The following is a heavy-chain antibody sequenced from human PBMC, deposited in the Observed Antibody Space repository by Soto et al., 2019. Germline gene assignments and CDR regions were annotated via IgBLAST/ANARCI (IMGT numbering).Heavy chain of an antibody. J-gene: IGHJ4*02. CDR3: ARGGIVATLIFDY. CDR2: IYYSGST. V-gene: IGHV4-59*01. Sequence: SETLSLTCTVSGGSISSYYWSWIRQPPGKGLEWIGYIYYSGSTNYNPSLKSRVTISVDTSKNQFSLKLSSVTAADTAVYYCARGGIVATLIFDYWGQGTLVTVSS. CDR1: GGSISSYY. D-gene: IGHD5-12*01.